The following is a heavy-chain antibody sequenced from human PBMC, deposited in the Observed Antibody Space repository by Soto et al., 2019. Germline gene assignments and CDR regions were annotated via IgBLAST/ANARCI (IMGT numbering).Heavy chain of an antibody. V-gene: IGHV1-69*01. CDR1: GGTFSSYA. D-gene: IGHD6-19*01. Sequence: QVQLVQSGAEVKKPGSSVKVSCKASGGTFSSYAISWVRQAPGQGLEWMGGIIPIFGTANYAQKFQGRVTNSADESPSQGYLELSSLRFEDPAGYYCARLRASSGWYYYYYGMDVWGQGTTVTVSS. CDR2: IIPIFGTA. J-gene: IGHJ6*02. CDR3: ARLRASSGWYYYYYGMDV.